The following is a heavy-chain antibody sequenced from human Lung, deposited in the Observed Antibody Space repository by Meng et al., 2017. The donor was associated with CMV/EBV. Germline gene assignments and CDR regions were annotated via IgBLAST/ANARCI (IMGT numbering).Heavy chain of an antibody. CDR3: ARDHDYDFWSGYVAY. Sequence: GGSLRLXXAASGFTFSSYAMHWVRQAPGKGLEYVSAISSNGGSTYYADSVKGRFTISRDNSKNTLYLQMGSLRAEDMAVYYCARDHDYDFWSGYVAYWGQGTXVTVAS. J-gene: IGHJ4*02. CDR2: ISSNGGST. CDR1: GFTFSSYA. V-gene: IGHV3-64*02. D-gene: IGHD3-3*01.